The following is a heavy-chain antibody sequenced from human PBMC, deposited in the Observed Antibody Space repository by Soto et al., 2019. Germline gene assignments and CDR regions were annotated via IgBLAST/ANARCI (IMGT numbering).Heavy chain of an antibody. CDR2: INPNSGGT. V-gene: IGHV1-2*02. CDR1: GYTFTGYE. CDR3: ARGIVLMVYAISWFDP. J-gene: IGHJ5*02. Sequence: ASVKLSCKASGYTFTGYEMHWVRQTPGQGLEWMGWINPNSGGTNYAQKFQGRVTMTRDTSISTAYMELSRLRSDDTDVYYCARGIVLMVYAISWFDPWGQGTLVTVSS. D-gene: IGHD2-8*01.